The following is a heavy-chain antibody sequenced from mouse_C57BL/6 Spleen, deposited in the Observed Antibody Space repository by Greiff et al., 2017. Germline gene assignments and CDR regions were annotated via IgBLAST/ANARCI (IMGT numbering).Heavy chain of an antibody. CDR1: GYTFTSYW. Sequence: QVQLKESGAELAKPGASVKLSCKASGYTFTSYWMHWVNQRPGQGLEWIGYINPSSGYTKYNQKFKDKATLTADKSSSTAYMQMSSLTYEDSAVYSCAREVIYGNYAAYWGQGTLVTVSA. D-gene: IGHD2-1*01. V-gene: IGHV1-7*01. J-gene: IGHJ3*01. CDR3: AREVIYGNYAAY. CDR2: INPSSGYT.